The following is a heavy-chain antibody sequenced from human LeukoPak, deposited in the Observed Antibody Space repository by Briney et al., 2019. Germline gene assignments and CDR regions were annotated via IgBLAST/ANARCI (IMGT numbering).Heavy chain of an antibody. D-gene: IGHD6-13*01. CDR2: IYYSGST. CDR3: ARGRVSSSTWYSTYYYYFYMDV. V-gene: IGHV4-59*01. CDR1: GGSISSYY. J-gene: IGHJ6*03. Sequence: SETLSLTCTVSGGSISSYYWSWIRQPPGKGLEWIGYIYYSGSTNYNPSLKSRVTISVDRSKNQFSLKLSSATAADTAVYFCARGRVSSSTWYSTYYYYFYMDVWGKGTTVTVSS.